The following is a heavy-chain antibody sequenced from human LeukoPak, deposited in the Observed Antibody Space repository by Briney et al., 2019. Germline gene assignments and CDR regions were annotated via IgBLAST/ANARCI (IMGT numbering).Heavy chain of an antibody. Sequence: GGSLRLPCAAFGFTFSNYWMHWVRQAPGKGLVWVSRVNSDGSSTTYADSVRGRFTISRDNAKNTLYLQMNSLRAEDTAVYYCARDVGYQPDYWGQGTLVTVSS. CDR2: VNSDGSST. CDR1: GFTFSNYW. CDR3: ARDVGYQPDY. J-gene: IGHJ4*02. D-gene: IGHD6-13*01. V-gene: IGHV3-74*01.